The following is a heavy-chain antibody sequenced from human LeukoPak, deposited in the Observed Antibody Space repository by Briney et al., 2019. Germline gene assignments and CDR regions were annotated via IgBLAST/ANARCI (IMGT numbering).Heavy chain of an antibody. Sequence: ASVKVSCKASGYTFITYGISWVRQAPGQGLEWMGWINPNNGGTNYAQKFRGRVTMTSDTSISTAYMQLSSLISDDTAVYYCASPDYYGSGSYQFDPWGQGTLVIVSS. D-gene: IGHD3-10*01. CDR3: ASPDYYGSGSYQFDP. CDR1: GYTFITYG. CDR2: INPNNGGT. V-gene: IGHV1-2*02. J-gene: IGHJ5*02.